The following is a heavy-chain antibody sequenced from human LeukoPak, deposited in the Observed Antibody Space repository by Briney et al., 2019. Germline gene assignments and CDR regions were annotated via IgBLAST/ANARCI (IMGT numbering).Heavy chain of an antibody. CDR1: GYTFTTSA. CDR3: ARDYPTVAGNFDY. Sequence: ASVKVSCKASGYTFTTSAIHWVRQAPGQRLEWMAWINAGTGDTRNSQKFQGRVTITRDTPANTAYMELSSLRSEDTAVYYCARDYPTVAGNFDYWGQGTLVTVSS. CDR2: INAGTGDT. V-gene: IGHV1-3*01. D-gene: IGHD6-19*01. J-gene: IGHJ4*02.